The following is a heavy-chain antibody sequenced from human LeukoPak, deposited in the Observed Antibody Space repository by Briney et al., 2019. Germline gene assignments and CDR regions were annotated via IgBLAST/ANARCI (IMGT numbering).Heavy chain of an antibody. D-gene: IGHD3-22*01. Sequence: SETLSLTCTVSGGSISSYFWSWIRQPPGKGLEWIGYIYYSGSTNYNPSLKSRVTISVDTSKNQFSLKLSSVTAADTAVYYCARVLYDSSGYYYLDYWGQGTLVTVSS. CDR2: IYYSGST. CDR3: ARVLYDSSGYYYLDY. CDR1: GGSISSYF. J-gene: IGHJ4*02. V-gene: IGHV4-59*01.